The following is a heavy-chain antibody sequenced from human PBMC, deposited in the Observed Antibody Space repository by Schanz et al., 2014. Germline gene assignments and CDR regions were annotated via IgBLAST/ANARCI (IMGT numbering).Heavy chain of an antibody. CDR3: ARDSRPNYDFLTAYYSIDY. CDR2: ISSSGSYI. J-gene: IGHJ4*02. Sequence: EVKLVESGGGLEKPGGSLRISWEAYEFISSIYKMNWVRQALGKGLEWVSSISSSGSYIHYADSVKGRFTISRDNAKNTLYLQMNSLRAEDTAVYYCARDSRPNYDFLTAYYSIDYWGQGTLVTVSS. D-gene: IGHD3-9*01. CDR1: EFISSIYK. V-gene: IGHV3-21*01.